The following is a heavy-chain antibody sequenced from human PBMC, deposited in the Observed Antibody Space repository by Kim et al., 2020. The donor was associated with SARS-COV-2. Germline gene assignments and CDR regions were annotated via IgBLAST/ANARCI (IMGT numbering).Heavy chain of an antibody. J-gene: IGHJ3*02. Sequence: SVKVSCKASGGTFSSYTISWVRQAPGQGLEWMGRIIPILGIANYAQKFQGRVTITADKSTSTAYMELSSLRSEDTAVYYCARVWRAAAGTLGSAFDIWGQGTMVTVSS. CDR3: ARVWRAAAGTLGSAFDI. V-gene: IGHV1-69*02. D-gene: IGHD6-13*01. CDR2: IIPILGIA. CDR1: GGTFSSYT.